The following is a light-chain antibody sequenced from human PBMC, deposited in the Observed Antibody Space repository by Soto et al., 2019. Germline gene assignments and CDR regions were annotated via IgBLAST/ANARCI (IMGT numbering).Light chain of an antibody. V-gene: IGKV3-11*01. Sequence: EIVLTQSPATLSLSPGERATLSCRASQSVSSYLAWYQQKPGQAPRLLIYDASNRATGIPARFSGSGSGTDFTLTISSLEPEDFAVYYSQQRSNWPPFTFGPAPKVDIK. CDR1: QSVSSY. J-gene: IGKJ3*01. CDR2: DAS. CDR3: QQRSNWPPFT.